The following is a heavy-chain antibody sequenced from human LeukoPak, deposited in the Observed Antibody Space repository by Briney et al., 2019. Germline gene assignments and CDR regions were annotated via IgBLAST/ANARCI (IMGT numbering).Heavy chain of an antibody. J-gene: IGHJ4*02. CDR3: ARDLAPYYYDSSGAREGADY. V-gene: IGHV3-48*01. Sequence: GSLRLSCAASGFTFSSYSMNWVRQAPGKGLEGVSYISSSSSTIYYADSVKGRFTISRDNAKNSLYLQMNSLRAEDTAVYYCARDLAPYYYDSSGAREGADYWGQGTLVTVSS. CDR1: GFTFSSYS. D-gene: IGHD3-22*01. CDR2: ISSSSSTI.